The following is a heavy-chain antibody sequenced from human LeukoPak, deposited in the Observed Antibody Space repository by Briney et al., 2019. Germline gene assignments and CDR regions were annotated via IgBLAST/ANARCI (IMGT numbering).Heavy chain of an antibody. V-gene: IGHV3-33*06. CDR2: IWYDGSNK. J-gene: IGHJ4*02. CDR1: GFTFSSYG. CDR3: AKDLGMVPAAPDY. Sequence: PGGSLRLSCAASGFTFSSYGMHWVRQAPGKGLEWVAVIWYDGSNKYYADSVKGRFTISRDNSNSTLYLQMNSLRAEDTAVYFCAKDLGMVPAAPDYWGQGTLVTVSS. D-gene: IGHD2-2*01.